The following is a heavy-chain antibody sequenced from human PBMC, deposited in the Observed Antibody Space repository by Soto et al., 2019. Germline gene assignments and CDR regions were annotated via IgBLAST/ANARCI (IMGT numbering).Heavy chain of an antibody. Sequence: GASVKVSCKASGYTFTGYYMHWVRQAPGQGLEWMGWINPNSGGTNYAQKFQGRVTMTRDTSISTAYMELGRLRSDDTAVYYCARGGVYSSGWYSWNWFDPWGQGTLVTVSS. D-gene: IGHD6-19*01. CDR1: GYTFTGYY. V-gene: IGHV1-2*02. J-gene: IGHJ5*02. CDR2: INPNSGGT. CDR3: ARGGVYSSGWYSWNWFDP.